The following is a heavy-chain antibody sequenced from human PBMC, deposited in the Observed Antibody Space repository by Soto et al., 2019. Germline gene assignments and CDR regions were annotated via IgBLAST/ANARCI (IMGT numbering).Heavy chain of an antibody. CDR3: ARDRVNYYGSGSYYNTRDWFDP. V-gene: IGHV3-21*01. CDR1: GFTFSSYS. J-gene: IGHJ5*02. D-gene: IGHD3-10*01. Sequence: EVQLVESGGGLVKPGGSLRLSCAASGFTFSSYSMNWVRQAPGKGLEWVSSISSSSSYIYYADSVKGRFTISRDNAKNSLYPQLNILRAEDTAVYYCARDRVNYYGSGSYYNTRDWFDPWGQGTLVTVSS. CDR2: ISSSSSYI.